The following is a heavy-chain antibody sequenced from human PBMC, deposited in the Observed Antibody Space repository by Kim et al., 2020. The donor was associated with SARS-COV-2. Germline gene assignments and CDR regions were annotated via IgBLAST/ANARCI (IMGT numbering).Heavy chain of an antibody. J-gene: IGHJ3*02. CDR3: VRDRPMITVFDAFDM. Sequence: GGSLRLSCSASGFTFSSFVMHWVRQAPGKGLEFVSTIGTSGGRTYYADSVKGRFTISRDNSKDTLYLQMTSLRAGDTAVYYCVRDRPMITVFDAFDMWG. CDR2: IGTSGGRT. V-gene: IGHV3-64D*09. D-gene: IGHD3-16*01. CDR1: GFTFSSFV.